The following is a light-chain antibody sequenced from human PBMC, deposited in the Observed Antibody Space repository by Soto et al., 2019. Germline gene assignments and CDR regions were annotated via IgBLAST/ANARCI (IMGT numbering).Light chain of an antibody. V-gene: IGKV1-6*01. CDR2: AAS. CDR3: LQDYNFPRT. Sequence: AIQMTQSPSSLSASVGDTVTITCRASQGIRNDLGWYQQKPGKAPNLLIYAASSLQSGVPSRFSGSGSGTDFTLTISSLQPEDFATYHWLQDYNFPRTFGQGTKVDIK. CDR1: QGIRND. J-gene: IGKJ1*01.